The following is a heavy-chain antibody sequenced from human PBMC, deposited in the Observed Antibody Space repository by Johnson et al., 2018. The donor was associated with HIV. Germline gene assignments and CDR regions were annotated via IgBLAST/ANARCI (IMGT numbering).Heavy chain of an antibody. CDR1: GFTFSNYG. CDR3: AKDGSSSWYNGAFDI. CDR2: IGNDGSNK. D-gene: IGHD6-13*01. J-gene: IGHJ3*02. Sequence: QVQLVESGGGVVQPGESLRLSCAASGFTFSNYGMHWVRQAPGKGLEWVAFIGNDGSNKYYADSVKGRFTISRDNSRNTLYLQMNSLRAEDTAVYYCAKDGSSSWYNGAFDIWGQGTMVTVSS. V-gene: IGHV3-30*02.